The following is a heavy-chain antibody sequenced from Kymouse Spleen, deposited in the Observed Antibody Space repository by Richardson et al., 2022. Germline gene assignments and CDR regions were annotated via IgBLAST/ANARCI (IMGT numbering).Heavy chain of an antibody. CDR3: AKTAVALTRGWFDP. CDR1: GFTFDDYA. Sequence: EVQLVESGGGLVQPGRSLRLSCAASGFTFDDYAMHWVRQAPGKGLEWVSGISWNSGSIGYADSVKGRFTISRDNAKNSLYLQMNSLRAEDTALYYCAKTAVALTRGWFDPWGQGTLVTVSS. CDR2: ISWNSGSI. D-gene: IGHD6-19*01. J-gene: IGHJ5*02. V-gene: IGHV3-9*01.